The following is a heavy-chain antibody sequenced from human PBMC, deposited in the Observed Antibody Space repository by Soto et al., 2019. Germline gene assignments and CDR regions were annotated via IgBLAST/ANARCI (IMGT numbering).Heavy chain of an antibody. Sequence: GGSLRLSCSASGFNFSNYVMQGFRQGQGAGLVWVSRMSGDGKAISYAGSVKGRFTISRDNAKSTLYLQMNSLRVEDTAVYYCARPYVPGIAAFDPWGQGTLVTVS. CDR1: GFNFSNYV. J-gene: IGHJ5*02. CDR2: MSGDGKAI. D-gene: IGHD1-1*01. V-gene: IGHV3-74*01. CDR3: ARPYVPGIAAFDP.